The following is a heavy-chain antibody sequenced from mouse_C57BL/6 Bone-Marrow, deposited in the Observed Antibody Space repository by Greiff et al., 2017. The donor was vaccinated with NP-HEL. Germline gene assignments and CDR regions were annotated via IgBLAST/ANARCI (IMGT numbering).Heavy chain of an antibody. V-gene: IGHV1-53*01. CDR2: INPSNGGT. J-gene: IGHJ4*01. CDR1: GYTFTSYW. CDR3: AREVYYYGQESGAMDY. Sequence: QVQLQQPGTELVKPGASVKLSCKASGYTFTSYWMHWVKQRPGQGLEWIGNINPSNGGTNYNEKFKSKATLTVDKSSSTAYMQLSSLTSEDSAVYYCAREVYYYGQESGAMDYWGQGTSVTVSS. D-gene: IGHD1-1*01.